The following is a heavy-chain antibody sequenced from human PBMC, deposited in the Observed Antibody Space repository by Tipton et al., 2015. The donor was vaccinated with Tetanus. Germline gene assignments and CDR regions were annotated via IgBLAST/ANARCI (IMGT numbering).Heavy chain of an antibody. CDR3: VSGSALDY. CDR1: GFMFSSYT. CDR2: IGGSGGAS. Sequence: SLRLSCAASGFMFSSYTMSWVRQAPGKGLECVSAIGGSGGASYYADSVKGRFTISRDNAKNSLFLQMNSLRVDDTAVYYCVSGSALDYWGQGTLMTVSS. V-gene: IGHV3-23*01. J-gene: IGHJ4*02. D-gene: IGHD6-25*01.